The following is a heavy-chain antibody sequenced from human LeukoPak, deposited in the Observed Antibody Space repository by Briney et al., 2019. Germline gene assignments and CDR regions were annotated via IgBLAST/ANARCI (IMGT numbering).Heavy chain of an antibody. Sequence: ASVKVSCKAPGYTFTSYYMHWVRQAPGQGLEWMGRINPNSGGTNYAQKFQGRVTMTRDTSIITAYMEVSRLRSDDTAVYYCARRKGEPNIFDYWGQGTLVTVSS. V-gene: IGHV1-2*06. CDR3: ARRKGEPNIFDY. D-gene: IGHD3-16*01. CDR1: GYTFTSYY. CDR2: INPNSGGT. J-gene: IGHJ4*02.